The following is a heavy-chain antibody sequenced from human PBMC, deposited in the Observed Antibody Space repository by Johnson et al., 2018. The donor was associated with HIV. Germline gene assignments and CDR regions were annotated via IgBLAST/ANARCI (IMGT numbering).Heavy chain of an antibody. CDR2: VRWNSGSI. V-gene: IGHV3-9*01. CDR3: AREGRHYYDSSGDVAFDI. J-gene: IGHJ3*02. Sequence: VESGGGLVQPGRSLRLSCAASGFTFDDYAMHWVRQAPGKGLEWVSGVRWNSGSIGYADSVKGRFTISRDNAKNSLYLQMNSLTAEDTAVYYCAREGRHYYDSSGDVAFDIWGQGTMVTVSS. D-gene: IGHD3-22*01. CDR1: GFTFDDYA.